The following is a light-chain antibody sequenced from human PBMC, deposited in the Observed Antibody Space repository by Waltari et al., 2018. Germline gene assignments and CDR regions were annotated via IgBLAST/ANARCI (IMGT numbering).Light chain of an antibody. J-gene: IGLJ2*01. CDR2: DVN. CDR3: SSPSTNNVFV. Sequence: QSALTQPASVSASPGQSITIPCTGTSGDIGGSDFVSWYQHHPGRAPNVLIFDVNHRPSGIPDRFSGSKSGNTASLTISGLQAEDDADYYCSSPSTNNVFVFGGGTKVTVL. CDR1: SGDIGGSDF. V-gene: IGLV2-14*01.